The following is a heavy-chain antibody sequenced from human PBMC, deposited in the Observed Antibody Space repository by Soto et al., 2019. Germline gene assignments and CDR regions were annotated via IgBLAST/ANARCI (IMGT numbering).Heavy chain of an antibody. Sequence: GGSLRLSCAASGFTFSSYSMNCVRQAPGKGLEWVSSISSSSSYIYYADSVKGRFTISRDNAKNSLYLQMNSLRAEDTAVYYCARQPATVTTQYYYGMDVWGQGTTVTVSS. CDR3: ARQPATVTTQYYYGMDV. CDR1: GFTFSSYS. CDR2: ISSSSSYI. V-gene: IGHV3-21*01. D-gene: IGHD4-4*01. J-gene: IGHJ6*02.